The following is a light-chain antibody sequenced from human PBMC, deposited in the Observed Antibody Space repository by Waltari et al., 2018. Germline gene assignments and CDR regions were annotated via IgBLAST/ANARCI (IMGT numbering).Light chain of an antibody. J-gene: IGKJ1*01. CDR2: WAS. CDR1: QSVLYSPNNKNY. Sequence: DIVMTQSPVSLAVSLGERATLNCKSSQSVLYSPNNKNYLAWYQHKPGQPPKLLIYWASTRESGVPDRFSGSGSGTDFTLSISSLQAEDAAVYYCQQYYTTPRTFGQGTKVEI. V-gene: IGKV4-1*01. CDR3: QQYYTTPRT.